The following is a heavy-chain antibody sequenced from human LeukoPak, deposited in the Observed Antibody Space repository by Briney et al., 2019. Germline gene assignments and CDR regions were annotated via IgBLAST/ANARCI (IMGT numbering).Heavy chain of an antibody. CDR1: GASIRMPSHH. Sequence: SETLSLTCTVSGASIRMPSHHWGWIRQPPGKGLEWIGNVHYTGTVFDNPPLRSRVTISVDTSRNQFSLRLSSVTAADSAVYYCARSDHPQFDYWGQGILVTVSS. CDR3: ARSDHPQFDY. D-gene: IGHD5-24*01. J-gene: IGHJ4*02. V-gene: IGHV4-39*07. CDR2: VHYTGTV.